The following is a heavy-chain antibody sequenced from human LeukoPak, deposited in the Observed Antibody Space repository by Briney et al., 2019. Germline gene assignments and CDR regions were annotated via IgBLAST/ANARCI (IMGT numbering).Heavy chain of an antibody. D-gene: IGHD2/OR15-2a*01. Sequence: GGSLRLSCAASGFTFSSYAMSWVRQAPGKGLEWVSSISGSGGNTYYADSVKGRFTISRDNPKNTLYLQMNSLRAGDTAVYYCAKRFDGFYSAFDLWGQGTMVTVSS. CDR1: GFTFSSYA. V-gene: IGHV3-23*01. J-gene: IGHJ3*01. CDR3: AKRFDGFYSAFDL. CDR2: ISGSGGNT.